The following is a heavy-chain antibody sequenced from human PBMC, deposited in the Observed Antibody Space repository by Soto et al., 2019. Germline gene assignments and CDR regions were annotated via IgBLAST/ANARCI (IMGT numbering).Heavy chain of an antibody. CDR3: ARMITASGGHIVTYYYYYMDV. D-gene: IGHD3-16*02. CDR1: GYTFTSYD. V-gene: IGHV1-8*01. J-gene: IGHJ6*03. Sequence: GASVKVSCKASGYTFTSYDINWVRQATGQGLEWMGWMNPNSGNTGYAQKFQGRVTMTRNTSISTAYMELSSLRSEDTAVYYCARMITASGGHIVTYYYYYMDVWGKGTTVTVSS. CDR2: MNPNSGNT.